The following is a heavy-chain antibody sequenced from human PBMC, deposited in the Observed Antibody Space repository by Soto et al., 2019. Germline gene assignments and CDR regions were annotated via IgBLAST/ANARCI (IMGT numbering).Heavy chain of an antibody. CDR1: GFTFSSYD. D-gene: IGHD6-6*01. CDR3: ARVPFVTFEYSSSSDRSYYYYGMDV. CDR2: IGTAGDT. Sequence: PGGSLRLSCAASGFTFSSYDMHWVRQATGKGLEWVSAIGTAGDTYYPGSVKGRFTISRENAKNSSYLQMNSLRAEDTAVYYCARVPFVTFEYSSSSDRSYYYYGMDVWGQGTTVTVSS. V-gene: IGHV3-13*01. J-gene: IGHJ6*02.